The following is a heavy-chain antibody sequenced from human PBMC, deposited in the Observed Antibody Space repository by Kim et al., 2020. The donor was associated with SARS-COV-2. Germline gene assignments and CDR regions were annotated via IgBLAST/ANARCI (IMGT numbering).Heavy chain of an antibody. J-gene: IGHJ4*02. CDR2: ISYDGSTK. Sequence: GGSLRLSCAASGFTFSSYSMHWVRQAPGKGLEWVAVISYDGSTKYYADSVKGRFTISRDNSKNTLYLQMNSLRAEDTAVYYCAKSAGWSIADYFDYWGQGTLVTVSS. CDR3: AKSAGWSIADYFDY. CDR1: GFTFSSYS. V-gene: IGHV3-30*18. D-gene: IGHD6-6*01.